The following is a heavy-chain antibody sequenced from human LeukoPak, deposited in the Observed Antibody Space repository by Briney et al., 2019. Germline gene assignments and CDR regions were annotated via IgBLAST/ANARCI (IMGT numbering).Heavy chain of an antibody. CDR3: AGRMVAATSTVGY. V-gene: IGHV3-21*01. CDR2: IDRTGSYI. J-gene: IGHJ4*02. Sequence: GGSLRLSCAASGFTFSTYSMNWVRQAPGKGLEWVSSIDRTGSYIYYADSVKGRLTISRDNAENSLFLQMNSLRAEDTAVYYCAGRMVAATSTVGYWGQGTLVTVSS. D-gene: IGHD2-15*01. CDR1: GFTFSTYS.